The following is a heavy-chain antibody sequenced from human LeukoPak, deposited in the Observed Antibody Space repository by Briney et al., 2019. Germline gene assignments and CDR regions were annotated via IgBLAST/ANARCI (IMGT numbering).Heavy chain of an antibody. J-gene: IGHJ5*02. CDR1: GYTFTSYY. D-gene: IGHD6-13*01. CDR2: INSNSGGT. CDR3: ARDPLRRSSSWFGSNWFDP. Sequence: ASVKVSCKASGYTFTSYYMHWVRQAPGQGLEWMGWINSNSGGTNYAQKLQGRVKMTRDTSINTAYLELSRLKYDDTAVYYCARDPLRRSSSWFGSNWFDPWGQGTLVTVSS. V-gene: IGHV1-2*02.